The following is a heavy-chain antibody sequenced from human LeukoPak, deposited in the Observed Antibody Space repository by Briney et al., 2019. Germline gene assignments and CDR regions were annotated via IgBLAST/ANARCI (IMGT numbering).Heavy chain of an antibody. Sequence: ASVKVSCKASGYTFSHYGINWVRQAPGQGLERMGWNSAYNGNTNYAQNLQGRVTMTADTSTSIAYMELRSLRPDDTAVYYCVRDGGGLYYYYYMDVWGTGTTVTVSS. J-gene: IGHJ6*03. CDR1: GYTFSHYG. D-gene: IGHD3-16*01. CDR3: VRDGGGLYYYYYMDV. V-gene: IGHV1-18*01. CDR2: NSAYNGNT.